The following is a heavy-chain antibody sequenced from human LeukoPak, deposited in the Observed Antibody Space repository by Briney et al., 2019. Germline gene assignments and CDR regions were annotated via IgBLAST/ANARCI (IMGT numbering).Heavy chain of an antibody. V-gene: IGHV5-51*01. CDR2: IYPGDSDT. CDR3: ARHAQRVAAASWFDP. D-gene: IGHD6-13*01. CDR1: GYRFTSYW. Sequence: GESLKISCQGSGYRFTSYWIAWVRQMPGKGLEWMGIIYPGDSDTRYSPSFQGQVTISADKSISTAYLQWSSLKASDTAMYYCARHAQRVAAASWFDPWGQGTLVTVSS. J-gene: IGHJ5*02.